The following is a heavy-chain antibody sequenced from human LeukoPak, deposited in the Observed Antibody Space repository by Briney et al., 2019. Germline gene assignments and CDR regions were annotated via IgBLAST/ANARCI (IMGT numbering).Heavy chain of an antibody. V-gene: IGHV1-69*05. Sequence: SVKVSCKASGGTFSSYAISWVRHAPGQGLEWMGGIIPIFGTANYAQKFQGRVTITTDESTSTAYMELSSLRSEDTAVYYCARVRLRLGELSPNHYYYMDVWGKGTTVTVSS. D-gene: IGHD3-16*02. CDR3: ARVRLRLGELSPNHYYYMDV. CDR1: GGTFSSYA. CDR2: IIPIFGTA. J-gene: IGHJ6*03.